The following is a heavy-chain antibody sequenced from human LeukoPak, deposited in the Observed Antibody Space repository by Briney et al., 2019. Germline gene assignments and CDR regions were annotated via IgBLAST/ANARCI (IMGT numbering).Heavy chain of an antibody. CDR3: ARGPYYYDSRRPSSGGN. CDR2: IYYSGST. J-gene: IGHJ4*02. V-gene: IGHV4-59*01. CDR1: GGSISSYY. D-gene: IGHD3-22*01. Sequence: SETLSLTCTVSGGSISSYYWSWIRQPPGKGLEWIGYIYYSGSTNYNPSLKSRVTISVDTSKNQFSLKLSSVTAADTAVYYCARGPYYYDSRRPSSGGNWGQGTLVTVSS.